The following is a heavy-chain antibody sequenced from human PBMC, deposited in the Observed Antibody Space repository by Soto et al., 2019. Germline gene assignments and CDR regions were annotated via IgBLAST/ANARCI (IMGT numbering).Heavy chain of an antibody. CDR3: ARAISNGIAAAPNWFAP. D-gene: IGHD6-13*01. J-gene: IGHJ5*02. CDR2: IIPIFGTA. CDR1: GGTFSSYA. V-gene: IGHV1-69*13. Sequence: SVKVSCKASGGTFSSYAISWVRQAPGQGLEWMGGIIPIFGTANYAQKFQGRVTITADESTSTAYMELSSLRSEDTAVYYCARAISNGIAAAPNWFAPWGQGTLVTVSS.